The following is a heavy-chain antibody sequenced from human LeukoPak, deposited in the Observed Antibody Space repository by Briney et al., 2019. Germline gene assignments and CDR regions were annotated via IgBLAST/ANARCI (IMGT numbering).Heavy chain of an antibody. Sequence: SETLSLTCTVSGGSISSYYWSWIRQPPGKGLEWIGYIYYSGSTNYNPSLKSRVTISVDTSKNQFSLKLSSVTAADTAVYYCASQGLRFLEWLTWGPGTLVTVSS. J-gene: IGHJ5*02. V-gene: IGHV4-59*01. D-gene: IGHD3-3*01. CDR3: ASQGLRFLEWLT. CDR1: GGSISSYY. CDR2: IYYSGST.